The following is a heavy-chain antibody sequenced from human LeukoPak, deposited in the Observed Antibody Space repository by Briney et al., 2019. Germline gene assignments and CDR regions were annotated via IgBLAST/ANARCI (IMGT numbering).Heavy chain of an antibody. CDR3: ARESYDYVWGSYGDFDY. D-gene: IGHD3-16*01. CDR2: ISYDGSNK. Sequence: GGSLRLSCAASEVTFRNYAVHWVRQAPGKGLQWVAVISYDGSNKYYADSVKGRFTISRDNSKNTLYLQMNSLRAEDTAVYYCARESYDYVWGSYGDFDYWGQGTLVTVSS. V-gene: IGHV3-30-3*01. CDR1: EVTFRNYA. J-gene: IGHJ4*02.